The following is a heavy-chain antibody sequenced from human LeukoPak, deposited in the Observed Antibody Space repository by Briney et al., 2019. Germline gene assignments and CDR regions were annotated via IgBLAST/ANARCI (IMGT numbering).Heavy chain of an antibody. CDR1: GFTFSSYS. CDR3: ARGSGWDDY. J-gene: IGHJ4*02. Sequence: PGGPLRLSCAASGFTFSSYSMNWVRQAPGKGLEWVSSISSSSSYIYYADSVRGRFTISRDNAKNSLYLQMNSLRAEDTAVYYCARGSGWDDYWGQGTLVTVSS. D-gene: IGHD6-19*01. V-gene: IGHV3-21*01. CDR2: ISSSSSYI.